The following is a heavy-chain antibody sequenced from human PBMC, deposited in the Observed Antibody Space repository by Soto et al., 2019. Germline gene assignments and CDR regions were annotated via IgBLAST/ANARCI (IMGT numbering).Heavy chain of an antibody. V-gene: IGHV1-69*05. Sequence: QVQLVQSGAEVKKPGSSVKVSCKASGGTFSSYAISWVRQAPGQGLEWMGGIIPIFGTANYAQKFQGRVTITXXEXTXXAYMELSSLRSEDTAVYYCARYYYDSSGYYPHFDYWGQGTLVTVSS. CDR1: GGTFSSYA. CDR3: ARYYYDSSGYYPHFDY. D-gene: IGHD3-22*01. J-gene: IGHJ4*02. CDR2: IIPIFGTA.